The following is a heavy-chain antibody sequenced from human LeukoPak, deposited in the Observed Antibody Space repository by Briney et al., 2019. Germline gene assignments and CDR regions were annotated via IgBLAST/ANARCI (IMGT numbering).Heavy chain of an antibody. D-gene: IGHD1-1*01. Sequence: GGSLRLSCEASGFSVSSNYMTWVRQAPGKGLEWVSVIYSGGSTYYADSVKGRFIISRDNSKNTVYLQMNSLRAEDTAVYYCARDRAGTTLIRHHDYYYMDVWGKGTTVTVSS. CDR2: IYSGGST. J-gene: IGHJ6*03. CDR3: ARDRAGTTLIRHHDYYYMDV. CDR1: GFSVSSNY. V-gene: IGHV3-53*01.